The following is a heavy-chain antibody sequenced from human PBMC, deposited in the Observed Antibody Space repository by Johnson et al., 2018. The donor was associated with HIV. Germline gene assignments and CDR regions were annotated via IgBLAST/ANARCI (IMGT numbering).Heavy chain of an antibody. D-gene: IGHD6-19*01. CDR3: ARDLSSGWPNSAFDI. CDR2: IKQDGSEK. J-gene: IGHJ3*02. V-gene: IGHV3-7*05. Sequence: AQLVESGGGVVQPGRSLRLSCAAAGFTFSSYWMNWVRQGPGKGLEWVANIKQDGSEKYYVNSVKGRFTISRDNAKNSLYLQMNSLRAEDTAVYFCARDLSSGWPNSAFDIWGQGTMVTVSS. CDR1: GFTFSSYW.